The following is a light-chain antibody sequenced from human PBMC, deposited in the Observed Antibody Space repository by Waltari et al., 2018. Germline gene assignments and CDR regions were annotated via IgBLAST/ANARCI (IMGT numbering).Light chain of an antibody. Sequence: DNVMTHSPDSLAVSLGEKATISCKSSLTVLYSDNNNYLGWYQQKPGQPPKVLIKWASTREPGVPDRFVGSGSGTDFTLTISSLQAEDVAVYYCQQYFGTPVTFGQGTRLEIK. CDR3: QQYFGTPVT. J-gene: IGKJ2*01. V-gene: IGKV4-1*01. CDR1: LTVLYSDNNNY. CDR2: WAS.